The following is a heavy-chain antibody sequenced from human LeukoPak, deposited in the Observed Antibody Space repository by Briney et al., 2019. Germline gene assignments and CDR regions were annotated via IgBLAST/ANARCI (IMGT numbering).Heavy chain of an antibody. Sequence: PSQSLSLTCTVSGGSISSGGYYWSWTRQHPGKGLEWIGYIYYSGSTYYNPSLKSRVTISVDTSKNQFSLKLSSVTAADTAVYYCARAREGYKLWDYWGQGTLVTVSS. CDR1: GGSISSGGYY. V-gene: IGHV4-31*03. CDR3: ARAREGYKLWDY. D-gene: IGHD5-24*01. J-gene: IGHJ4*02. CDR2: IYYSGST.